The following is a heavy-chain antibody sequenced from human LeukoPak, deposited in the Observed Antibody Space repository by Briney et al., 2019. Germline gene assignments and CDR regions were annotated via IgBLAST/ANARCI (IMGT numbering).Heavy chain of an antibody. CDR1: GFTFSSYG. D-gene: IGHD2-2*01. J-gene: IGHJ6*03. V-gene: IGHV3-30*02. CDR2: IRYNGSNK. Sequence: PGGSLRPSCAASGFTFSSYGMHWVRQAPGKGLEWVAFIRYNGSNKYYADSVKGRFTISRDNSKNTLYLQMNSLRAEDTAVYYCAKDSSIVVVPAARYYYYYMDVWGKGTTVTISS. CDR3: AKDSSIVVVPAARYYYYYMDV.